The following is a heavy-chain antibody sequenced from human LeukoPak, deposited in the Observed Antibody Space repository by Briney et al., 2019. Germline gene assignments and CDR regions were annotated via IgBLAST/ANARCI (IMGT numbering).Heavy chain of an antibody. J-gene: IGHJ4*02. Sequence: SVKVSCKASGGTFSSYAISWVRQAPGQGLEWMGRIIPIFGTANYAQKFQGRGTITTDESTSTAYMELSSLRSEDTAVYYCARDRGSLEVGARPFDYWGQGTLVTVSS. V-gene: IGHV1-69*05. CDR3: ARDRGSLEVGARPFDY. CDR1: GGTFSSYA. CDR2: IIPIFGTA. D-gene: IGHD1-26*01.